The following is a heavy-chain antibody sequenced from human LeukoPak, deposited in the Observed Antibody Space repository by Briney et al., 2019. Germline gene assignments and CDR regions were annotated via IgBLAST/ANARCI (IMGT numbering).Heavy chain of an antibody. Sequence: GGSLRLSCAPSGFTFSHYWMSWVRQAPGKGLEWVANIKEDGSEKYYVDSVKGRFTISRDNAENSLYLQMSSLRAEDTAVYYCARIIGAFGTYRYDSWGQGTLVSVSS. V-gene: IGHV3-7*01. CDR1: GFTFSHYW. J-gene: IGHJ4*02. CDR2: IKEDGSEK. CDR3: ARIIGAFGTYRYDS. D-gene: IGHD3-16*02.